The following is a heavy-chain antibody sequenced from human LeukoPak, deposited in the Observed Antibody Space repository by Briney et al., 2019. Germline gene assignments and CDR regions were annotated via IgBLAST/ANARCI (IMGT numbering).Heavy chain of an antibody. J-gene: IGHJ4*02. CDR1: GFTFSSYS. CDR2: ISSSSSSYI. CDR3: ARVPSPGGY. Sequence: GGSLRLSCAASGFTFSSYSMNWVRQAPGKGLERVSSISSSSSSYIYYADSVKGRFTISRDNAKNSLYLQMNSLRAEDTAVYYCARVPSPGGYWGQGTLVTVSS. V-gene: IGHV3-21*01.